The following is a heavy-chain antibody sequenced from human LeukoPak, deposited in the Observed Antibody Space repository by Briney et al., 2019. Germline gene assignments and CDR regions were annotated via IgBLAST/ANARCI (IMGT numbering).Heavy chain of an antibody. D-gene: IGHD6-19*01. J-gene: IGHJ4*02. CDR3: ARAVTGTSLVDF. CDR1: GGSIGGDH. Sequence: SETLSLTCTISGGSIGGDHWSWIRQAPGEGLEWIGYISYTGSTSYSPSLRSRVTISLNTPENQFSLRLTSVTAADTAVYYCARAVTGTSLVDFWGQGTLVAVSS. CDR2: ISYTGST. V-gene: IGHV4-59*08.